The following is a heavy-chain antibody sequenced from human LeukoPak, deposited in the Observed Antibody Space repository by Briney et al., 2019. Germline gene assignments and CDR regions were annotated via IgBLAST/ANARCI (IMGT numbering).Heavy chain of an antibody. CDR2: INPSGST. J-gene: IGHJ6*02. Sequence: SETLSLTCAVYGESFSGYYWSWVRQSPGKGLEWIGEINPSGSTKYNPSLKSRVTVPGDMSKNQFFLKLTSVTAADTTVYYCARGRGMDVWGQGTTVTVSS. V-gene: IGHV4-34*01. CDR1: GESFSGYY. CDR3: ARGRGMDV.